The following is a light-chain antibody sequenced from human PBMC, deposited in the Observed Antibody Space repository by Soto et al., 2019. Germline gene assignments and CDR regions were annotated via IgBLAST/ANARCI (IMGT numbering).Light chain of an antibody. CDR1: QSFGSTS. CDR3: QQYGSSPSGR. V-gene: IGKV3-20*01. Sequence: EFVLTQSPGTLSLSPGERATLSCRASQSFGSTSLAWYQQKPGQSPRLLIYGASSRATGIPDRFSGSGCGTDFTLTISRLEPEDFAVYCCQQYGSSPSGRFGQGTKVEI. CDR2: GAS. J-gene: IGKJ1*01.